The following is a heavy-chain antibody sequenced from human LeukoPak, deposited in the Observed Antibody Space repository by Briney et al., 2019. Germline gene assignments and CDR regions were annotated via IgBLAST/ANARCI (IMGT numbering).Heavy chain of an antibody. CDR2: IKPDGSGK. CDR1: KFTFSNYW. CDR3: ARENYFDY. J-gene: IGHJ4*02. Sequence: GGSLRLSCAASKFTFSNYWMGWVRQAPGKGLEWVANIKPDGSGKYYVDSVKGRFTISRDNAKNSLYLQMNSLRAEDTAVYYCARENYFDYWGQGTLVTVSS. V-gene: IGHV3-7*01.